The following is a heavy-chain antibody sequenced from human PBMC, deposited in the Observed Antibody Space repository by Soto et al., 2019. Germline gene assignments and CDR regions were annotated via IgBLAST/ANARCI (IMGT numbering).Heavy chain of an antibody. V-gene: IGHV3-7*01. CDR3: ARAIAAAGSY. CDR2: INQDGSEK. J-gene: IGHJ4*02. Sequence: PGGSLRLSCAASGFTLSSYWMSWVRQAPGKGLERVANINQDGSEKYFVDSVKGRFTISRGYAKNSVYLQMNSLRAEDTAVYYCARAIAAAGSYWGQGTLVTVSS. CDR1: GFTLSSYW. D-gene: IGHD6-13*01.